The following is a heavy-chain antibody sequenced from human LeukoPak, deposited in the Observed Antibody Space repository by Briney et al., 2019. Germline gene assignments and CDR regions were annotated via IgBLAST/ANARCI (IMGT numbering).Heavy chain of an antibody. CDR1: GFGFSSYS. Sequence: PGGSLRLSCAASGFGFSSYSMTWVRQAPGKGLEWVSSMSSGSSYIHYADSVRGRFTISRDNAKNSLYLLMNSLRVEDTAVYYCARDRPTGASRLFVVQWGQGTLVTVSS. D-gene: IGHD3-3*01. CDR3: ARDRPTGASRLFVVQ. V-gene: IGHV3-21*01. J-gene: IGHJ4*02. CDR2: MSSGSSYI.